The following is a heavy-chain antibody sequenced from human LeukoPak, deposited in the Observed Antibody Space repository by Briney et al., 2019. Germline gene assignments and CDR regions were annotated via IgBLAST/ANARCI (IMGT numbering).Heavy chain of an antibody. V-gene: IGHV3-72*01. J-gene: IGHJ3*02. Sequence: GGSLRLSCAASGFTFSDHYMDWARQTPGKGLEWVGRARDKANSYTTEYAASVKGRFTISRDDSKNSLYLQMNSLKTEDTAVYYCARVGPPRSDAFDIWGQGTMVTVSS. CDR2: ARDKANSYTT. CDR3: ARVGPPRSDAFDI. CDR1: GFTFSDHY.